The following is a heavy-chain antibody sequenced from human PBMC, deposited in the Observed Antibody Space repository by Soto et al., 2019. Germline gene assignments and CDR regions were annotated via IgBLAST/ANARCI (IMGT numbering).Heavy chain of an antibody. V-gene: IGHV3-30-3*01. J-gene: IGHJ4*02. CDR3: ARDNYDYVCGSYRYSYFDY. D-gene: IGHD3-16*02. Sequence: QVQLVESGGGVVQPGRSLRLSCAASGFTFSSYAMHWVRQAPGKGLAWVAVISYDGSNKYYADSVKGRFTICRDNSKNTLYLQMNSLRAEDTAVYYCARDNYDYVCGSYRYSYFDYWGQGTLVTVSS. CDR2: ISYDGSNK. CDR1: GFTFSSYA.